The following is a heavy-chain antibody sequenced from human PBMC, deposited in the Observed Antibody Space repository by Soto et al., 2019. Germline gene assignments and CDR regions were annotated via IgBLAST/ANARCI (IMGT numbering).Heavy chain of an antibody. D-gene: IGHD3-10*01. CDR3: AAVYYYGDSDPEGRID. J-gene: IGHJ4*02. CDR1: GFTFSYSA. Sequence: QMQLVQSGPEVKKPGASVKVSCKAAGFTFSYSAMQWVRQARGQSLEWIGWIVVGSGTTNYAQKFQERVTINWDMSPSPSLLELSRLRSENTAVYYCAAVYYYGDSDPEGRIDWGQGNLVTVSS. V-gene: IGHV1-58*02. CDR2: IVVGSGTT.